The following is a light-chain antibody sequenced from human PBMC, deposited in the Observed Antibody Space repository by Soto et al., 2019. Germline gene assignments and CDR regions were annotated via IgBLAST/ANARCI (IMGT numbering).Light chain of an antibody. Sequence: IQMTQPPSSLSASVGDGVTITCRASQSISSYLNWYKQKPGKAPKLLIYAESSLQSGVPSRFSGSGSGTDFTLTISRLQPEDFATYYCQQSYSTPLTFGGGTKVEIK. J-gene: IGKJ4*01. CDR1: QSISSY. V-gene: IGKV1-39*01. CDR2: AES. CDR3: QQSYSTPLT.